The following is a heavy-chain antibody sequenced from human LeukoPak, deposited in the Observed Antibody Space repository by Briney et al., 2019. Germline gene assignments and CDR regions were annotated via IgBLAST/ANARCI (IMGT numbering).Heavy chain of an antibody. CDR1: GFTFSSYA. CDR3: ASGHDYGDRFLNGGMDV. CDR2: ISYDGSNK. D-gene: IGHD4-17*01. Sequence: PGGSLGLSCAASGFTFSSYAMHWVRQAPGKGLEWVAVISYDGSNKYYADSVKGRFTISRDNSKNTRYLQMNSLRAEDTAVYYCASGHDYGDRFLNGGMDVWGQGTTVTVSS. V-gene: IGHV3-30*04. J-gene: IGHJ6*02.